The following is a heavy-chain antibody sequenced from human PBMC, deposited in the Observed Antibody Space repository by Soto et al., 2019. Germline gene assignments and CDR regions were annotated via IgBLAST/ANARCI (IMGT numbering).Heavy chain of an antibody. CDR2: IWYDGSNK. V-gene: IGHV3-33*01. CDR1: GFTFSSYG. CDR3: ARMAPRARSHGKSWFDP. Sequence: QVQLVESGGGVVQPGRSLRLSCAASGFTFSSYGMHWVRQAPGKGLEWVAVIWYDGSNKYYADSVKGRFTISRDNSKNTLYLQMNSLRAEDTAVYYCARMAPRARSHGKSWFDPWGQGTLVTVSS. J-gene: IGHJ5*02.